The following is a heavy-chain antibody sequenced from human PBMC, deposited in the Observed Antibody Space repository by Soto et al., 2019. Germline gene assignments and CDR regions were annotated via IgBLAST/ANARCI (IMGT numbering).Heavy chain of an antibody. V-gene: IGHV3-15*07. CDR1: GFNISNAW. CDR2: IMSNADGGTA. Sequence: EVQLVESGGGLVKPGGSLRLSCAASGFNISNAWMNWVRQAPGKGLEWVGRIMSNADGGTAAYPAPVEGRFTISRDDSKHTLYLKMNSLKTAAPGVYYCLEYLTDTDVRGQGTTVTVSS. D-gene: IGHD3-3*01. J-gene: IGHJ6*02. CDR3: LEYLTDTDV.